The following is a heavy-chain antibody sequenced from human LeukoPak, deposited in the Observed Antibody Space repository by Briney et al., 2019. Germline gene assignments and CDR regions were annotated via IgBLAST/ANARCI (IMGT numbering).Heavy chain of an antibody. CDR3: TREGHDILAGYYMTIDY. V-gene: IGHV3-49*04. CDR2: IRSRAYAATS. D-gene: IGHD3-9*01. J-gene: IGHJ4*02. Sequence: GGSLRLSCTASGFAFGDYAITWVRQAPGKGLEWVGFIRSRAYAATSEYAASLRGRFTISRDDSKRIAYLQMNSLKTEDTAVYYCTREGHDILAGYYMTIDYWGQGTLVTVSS. CDR1: GFAFGDYA.